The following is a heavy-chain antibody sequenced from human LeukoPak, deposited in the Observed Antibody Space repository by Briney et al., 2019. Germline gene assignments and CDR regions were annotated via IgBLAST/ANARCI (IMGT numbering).Heavy chain of an antibody. J-gene: IGHJ6*02. V-gene: IGHV1-24*01. Sequence: ASVKVSCKVSGYTLTKLSMHWVRQAPGKGLEWMGGFDPEDGETIYAQKFQGRVTMTEDTSTDTAYMELSSLRSEDTAVYYCATEGIAAAPYYYYGMDVWGQGTTVTASS. CDR2: FDPEDGET. CDR3: ATEGIAAAPYYYYGMDV. CDR1: GYTLTKLS. D-gene: IGHD6-13*01.